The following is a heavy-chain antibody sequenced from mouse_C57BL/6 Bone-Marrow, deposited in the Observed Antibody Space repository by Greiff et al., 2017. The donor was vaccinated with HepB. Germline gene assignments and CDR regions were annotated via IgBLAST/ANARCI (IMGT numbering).Heavy chain of an antibody. Sequence: EVKLEESGGGLVQPGGSMKLSCVASGFTFSNYWMNWVRQSPEKGLEWVAQIRLKSDNYATHYAESVKGRFTISRDDSKSSVYLHMNNLRAEDTGIYYCTGSPFAYWGQGTLVTVSA. V-gene: IGHV6-3*01. J-gene: IGHJ3*01. CDR2: IRLKSDNYAT. CDR3: TGSPFAY. CDR1: GFTFSNYW.